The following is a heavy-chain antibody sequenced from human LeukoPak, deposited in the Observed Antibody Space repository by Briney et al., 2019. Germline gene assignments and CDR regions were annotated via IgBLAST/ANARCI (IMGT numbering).Heavy chain of an antibody. CDR2: ISYDGSNK. D-gene: IGHD3-22*01. CDR3: AKAATLTSGSRFDY. V-gene: IGHV3-30*18. CDR1: GFTFSSYG. Sequence: GRPLRLSCAASGFTFSSYGMHWVRQAPGKGLEWVAVISYDGSNKYYADSVKGRFTISRDNSKNTLYLQMNSLRAEDTAVYYCAKAATLTSGSRFDYWGQGTLVTVSS. J-gene: IGHJ4*02.